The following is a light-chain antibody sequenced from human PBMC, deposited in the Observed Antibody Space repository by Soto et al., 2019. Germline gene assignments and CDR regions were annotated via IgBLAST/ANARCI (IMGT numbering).Light chain of an antibody. CDR3: QQYGSSIT. CDR2: GAS. V-gene: IGKV3-20*01. CDR1: QSVSSSY. Sequence: IVLTQSPGTLSLSPGERATLSCRASQSVSSSYFAWYQQKPGQAPRLLIYGASSRATGIPDRFSGSGSGTDFTLTISRLEPEDFAVYYCQQYGSSITFGQGTRLEIK. J-gene: IGKJ5*01.